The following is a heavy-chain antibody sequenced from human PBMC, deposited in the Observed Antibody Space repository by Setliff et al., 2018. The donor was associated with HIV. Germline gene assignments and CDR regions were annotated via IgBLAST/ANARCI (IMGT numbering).Heavy chain of an antibody. V-gene: IGHV5-51*01. D-gene: IGHD3-16*01. CDR2: LYPADSNI. CDR3: TRLWQEKWGGVDY. Sequence: ESLKISCKGSGYSFSSYWIGWVRQMPGKGLVFMGLLYPADSNIRYSPSLQGQVTISVDKSTHTAFLQWTSLRASDTARYYCTRLWQEKWGGVDYWGQGTLVTVSS. CDR1: GYSFSSYW. J-gene: IGHJ4*02.